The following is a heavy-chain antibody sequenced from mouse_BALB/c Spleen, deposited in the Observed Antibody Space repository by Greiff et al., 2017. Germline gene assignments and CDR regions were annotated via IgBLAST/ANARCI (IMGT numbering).Heavy chain of an antibody. CDR3: AREGRESLTTAFAY. Sequence: LKESGPSLVKPSQTLSLTCSVTGDSITSGYWNWIRKFPGNKLEYMGYISYSGSTYYNPSLKSRISITRDTSKNQYYLQLNSVTTEDTATYYCAREGRESLTTAFAYWGQGTLVTVSA. CDR1: GDSITSGY. V-gene: IGHV3-8*02. CDR2: ISYSGST. D-gene: IGHD1-2*01. J-gene: IGHJ3*01.